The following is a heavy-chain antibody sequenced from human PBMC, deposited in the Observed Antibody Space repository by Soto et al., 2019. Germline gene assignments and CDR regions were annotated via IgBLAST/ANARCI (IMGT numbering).Heavy chain of an antibody. D-gene: IGHD1-26*01. CDR2: ISAYNGNT. Sequence: QVQLVQSGDEVKKPGASVKVSCKASGYTFTSYGISWVRQAPGQGLEWMGWISAYNGNTNYAQKLQGRVNMTTDTTTSTANMKLRSLKSDDTAVYYCARGKGGATRKYFDYWGQGTLVTVSS. CDR1: GYTFTSYG. J-gene: IGHJ4*02. CDR3: ARGKGGATRKYFDY. V-gene: IGHV1-18*01.